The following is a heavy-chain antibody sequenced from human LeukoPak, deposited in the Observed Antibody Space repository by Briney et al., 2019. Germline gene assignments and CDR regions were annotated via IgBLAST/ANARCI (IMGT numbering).Heavy chain of an antibody. CDR2: VYYSGTT. CDR3: ARPQYSSSSAAFDI. V-gene: IGHV4-59*01. CDR1: GGSISSYY. Sequence: SETLSLTCTVSGGSISSYYWSWIRQPPGKGLEWIGYVYYSGTTNYNPSLKSRVTISVDTSKNQFSLKLSSVTAADTAVYYCARPQYSSSSAAFDIWGQGTMVTVSS. J-gene: IGHJ3*02. D-gene: IGHD6-6*01.